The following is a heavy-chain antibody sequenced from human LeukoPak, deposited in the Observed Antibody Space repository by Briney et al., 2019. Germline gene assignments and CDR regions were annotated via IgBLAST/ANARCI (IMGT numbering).Heavy chain of an antibody. CDR2: MNQDGSEK. Sequence: GGSLRLSCAASGFTFSSHWMSWVRQAPGKGLEWVATMNQDGSEKYYVDSVKGRFTVSGDSAKNSLYLQMNGLRAEDTSVYYCTEVSGYWGQGTLVTVSS. V-gene: IGHV3-7*01. CDR1: GFTFSSHW. J-gene: IGHJ4*02. CDR3: TEVSGY.